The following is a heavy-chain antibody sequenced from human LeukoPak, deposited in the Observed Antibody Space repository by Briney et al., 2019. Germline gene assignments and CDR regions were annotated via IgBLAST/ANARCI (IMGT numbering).Heavy chain of an antibody. CDR1: GYTFTGYF. CDR2: INLSSGDT. J-gene: IGHJ4*02. CDR3: ARDPSSTANWEFDY. V-gene: IGHV1-2*06. Sequence: ASVKVSCKASGYTFTGYFMHWVRQAPGQGLEWMGRINLSSGDTYYAQNFQGRVTMTRDTSISTAYVELSRLTSDDTAIYYCARDPSSTANWEFDYWGQGTLVTVSS. D-gene: IGHD1-26*01.